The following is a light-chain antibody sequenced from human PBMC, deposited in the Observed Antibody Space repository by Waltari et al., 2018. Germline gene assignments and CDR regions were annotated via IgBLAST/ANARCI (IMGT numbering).Light chain of an antibody. V-gene: IGLV2-14*01. CDR2: DVS. CDR1: SIDAGGYNS. J-gene: IGLJ2*01. CDR3: SSQSSNDVVL. Sequence: QSPLTHPASVSGLPGQSVTIFCAGTSIDAGGYNSFSCYQEHPGQAPRVIIYDVSDRPSGVSDRFSGSKSGNTASLTISGLQAEDEADYYCSSQSSNDVVLFGGGTKLTVL.